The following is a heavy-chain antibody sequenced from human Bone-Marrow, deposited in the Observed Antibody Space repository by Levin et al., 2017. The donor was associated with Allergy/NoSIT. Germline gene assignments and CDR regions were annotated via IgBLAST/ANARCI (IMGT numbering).Heavy chain of an antibody. D-gene: IGHD3-10*01. V-gene: IGHV3-48*01. CDR1: GFTFSSYS. CDR3: ARGMGLSGITMVRGVSINDAFDI. Sequence: GESLKISCAASGFTFSSYSMNWVRQAPGKGLEWVSYISSSSSTIYYADSVKGRFTISRDNAKNSLYLQMNSLRAEDTAVYYCARGMGLSGITMVRGVSINDAFDIWGQGTMVTVSS. J-gene: IGHJ3*02. CDR2: ISSSSSTI.